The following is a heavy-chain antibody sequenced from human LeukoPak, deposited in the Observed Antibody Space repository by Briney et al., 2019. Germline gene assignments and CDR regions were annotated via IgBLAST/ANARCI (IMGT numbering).Heavy chain of an antibody. CDR1: GFTFSNYA. V-gene: IGHV3-23*01. Sequence: GGSLSLCCAASGFTFSNYAVSWVRQAPGKGLEWVSAISGSGGSTYYADSVKGRFTISRDNSKNTLYLQMSSLRAEDTAVYYCAKEFYCSTSTCSFDYWGQGALVTVSS. J-gene: IGHJ4*02. CDR3: AKEFYCSTSTCSFDY. D-gene: IGHD2-2*01. CDR2: ISGSGGST.